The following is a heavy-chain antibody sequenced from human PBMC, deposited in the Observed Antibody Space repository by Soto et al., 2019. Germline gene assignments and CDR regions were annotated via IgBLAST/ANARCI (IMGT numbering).Heavy chain of an antibody. V-gene: IGHV4-59*08. Sequence: QVQLQESGPGLVKPSETLSLTCTVSGGSISSFYWTWIRQPPGKGLEWVGFVYYSGTTNYNPSLRSRVTISVDTSKKQFSLKLSSVTAADTAVYYCASRGYRYGYFDYWGQGTLVTVSS. D-gene: IGHD5-18*01. CDR1: GGSISSFY. CDR3: ASRGYRYGYFDY. CDR2: VYYSGTT. J-gene: IGHJ4*02.